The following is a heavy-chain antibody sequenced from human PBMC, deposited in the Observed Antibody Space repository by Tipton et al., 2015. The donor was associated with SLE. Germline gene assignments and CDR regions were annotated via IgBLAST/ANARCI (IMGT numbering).Heavy chain of an antibody. Sequence: TLSLTCTVSGGSISSYYWSWIRQPPGKGLEWIGYIFYSGSTKYNPSLKSRVTISVDTSKNQFSPKLSSVTAADTAVYYCARARHCSSTSCYRWFGPWGQGTLVTVSS. CDR1: GGSISSYY. J-gene: IGHJ5*02. V-gene: IGHV4-59*01. CDR2: IFYSGST. D-gene: IGHD2-2*02. CDR3: ARARHCSSTSCYRWFGP.